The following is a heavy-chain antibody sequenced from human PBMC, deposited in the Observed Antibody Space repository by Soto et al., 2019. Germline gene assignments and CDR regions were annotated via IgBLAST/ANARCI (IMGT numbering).Heavy chain of an antibody. Sequence: QVQLVQSGAEVKKPGSSVKVSCKASGGTFSSYTISWVRQAPGQGLEWMGRIIPILGIANYAQKFQGRVTSTADKSTSTAYMELSSLRSEDTAVYYCARVRNDYGDYADYWGQGTLVTVSS. V-gene: IGHV1-69*02. CDR2: IIPILGIA. CDR1: GGTFSSYT. D-gene: IGHD4-17*01. J-gene: IGHJ4*02. CDR3: ARVRNDYGDYADY.